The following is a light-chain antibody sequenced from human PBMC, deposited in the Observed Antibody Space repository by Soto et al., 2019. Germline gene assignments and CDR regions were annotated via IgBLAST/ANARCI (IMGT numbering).Light chain of an antibody. Sequence: QSALTQPASVSGSPGQSITISCTGTSSDVGGYNYVSWYQQHPGKAPKLMIYDVSNRPSGVSNRFSGSKSGNTASLTISGLQAEDEAEYYCRSYTSSSTHVFGGGTKLTVL. J-gene: IGLJ2*01. CDR3: RSYTSSSTHV. CDR1: SSDVGGYNY. V-gene: IGLV2-14*01. CDR2: DVS.